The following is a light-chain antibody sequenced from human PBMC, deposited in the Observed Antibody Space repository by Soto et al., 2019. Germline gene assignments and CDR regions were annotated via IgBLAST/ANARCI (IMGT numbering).Light chain of an antibody. Sequence: QSALTQPASVSESPGQSITISCTGTSSDVGGYNYVSWYQQHPGKAPKLMIYDVSNRPSGVSNRFSGSKSGNTASLTISGLQAEDEADYYCSSYTSSSTLEFGGGTKVTVL. CDR2: DVS. CDR1: SSDVGGYNY. CDR3: SSYTSSSTLE. V-gene: IGLV2-14*01. J-gene: IGLJ2*01.